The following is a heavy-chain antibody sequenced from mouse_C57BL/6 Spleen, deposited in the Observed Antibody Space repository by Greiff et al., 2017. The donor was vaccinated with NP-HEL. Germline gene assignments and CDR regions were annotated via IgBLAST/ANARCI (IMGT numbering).Heavy chain of an antibody. V-gene: IGHV3-6*01. J-gene: IGHJ4*01. CDR1: GYSITSGYY. CDR2: ISYDGSN. Sequence: DVQLQESGPGLVKPSQSLSLTCSVTGYSITSGYYWNWIRQFPGNKLEWMGYISYDGSNNYNPSLKNRISITLDTSKIQFFLKLNSVSTVDKAAYYCARETPMDYWGQGTSVTVSS. CDR3: ARETPMDY.